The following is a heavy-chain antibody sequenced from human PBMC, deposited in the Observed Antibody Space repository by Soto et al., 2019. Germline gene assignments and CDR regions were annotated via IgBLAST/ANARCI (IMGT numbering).Heavy chain of an antibody. V-gene: IGHV4-31*03. CDR2: IYYSGNT. D-gene: IGHD3-22*01. CDR3: ARATYYYDSSGYSDRVLDY. CDR1: GGSISSGGYY. J-gene: IGHJ4*02. Sequence: QVQLQESGPGLVKPSQTLSLTCTVSGGSISSGGYYWSWIRQHPGKGLEWIGYIYYSGNTYYNPSLNSRVTLSXDXTKNQFSLKLSSVTAADTAVYYCARATYYYDSSGYSDRVLDYWGQGTLVTVSS.